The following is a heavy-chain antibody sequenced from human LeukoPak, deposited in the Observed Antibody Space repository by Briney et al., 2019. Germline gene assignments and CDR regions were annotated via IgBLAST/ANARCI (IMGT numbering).Heavy chain of an antibody. CDR2: INHSGST. Sequence: SETLSLTCAVYGGSFSVYYWSWIRQPPGKGLEWIGEINHSGSTNYNPSLKSRVTISVDTSKNQFSLKLSSVTAADTAVYYCARTDRDYYYYYGMDVWGQGTTVTVSS. V-gene: IGHV4-34*01. J-gene: IGHJ6*02. CDR1: GGSFSVYY. CDR3: ARTDRDYYYYYGMDV. D-gene: IGHD3-16*02.